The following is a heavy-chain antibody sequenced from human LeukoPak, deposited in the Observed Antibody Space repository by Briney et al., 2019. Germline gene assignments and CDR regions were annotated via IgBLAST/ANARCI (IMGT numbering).Heavy chain of an antibody. D-gene: IGHD2-2*01. CDR3: AKDPSEGGTSGWDDAFDI. Sequence: GGSLRLSCAASGFTFSSYAMSWVRQAPGKGLEWVSAISGSGGSTYYADSVKGRFTISTDNSKNTLYLQMNSLRAEDTAVYYCAKDPSEGGTSGWDDAFDIWGQGTMVTVSS. J-gene: IGHJ3*02. CDR1: GFTFSSYA. V-gene: IGHV3-23*01. CDR2: ISGSGGST.